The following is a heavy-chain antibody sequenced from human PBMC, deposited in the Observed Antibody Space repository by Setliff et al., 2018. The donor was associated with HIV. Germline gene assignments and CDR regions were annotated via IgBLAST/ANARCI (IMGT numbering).Heavy chain of an antibody. CDR1: GFAFSFYA. J-gene: IGHJ6*02. CDR3: AKTLPTLYPPHDYYFAMDV. V-gene: IGHV3-21*04. D-gene: IGHD2-15*01. CDR2: ISSSSSYT. Sequence: GGSLRLSCAASGFAFSFYAMNWVRQAPGKGLEWVSYISSSSSYTHYADSVKGRFTISRDNVKNSLYLQMNSLRAEDTAVYYCAKTLPTLYPPHDYYFAMDVWGQGTTVTVSS.